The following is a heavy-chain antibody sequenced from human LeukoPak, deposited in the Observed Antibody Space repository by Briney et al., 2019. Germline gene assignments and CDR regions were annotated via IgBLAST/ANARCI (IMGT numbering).Heavy chain of an antibody. D-gene: IGHD2-21*02. CDR1: GFTFSSYA. J-gene: IGHJ4*02. CDR2: ISGSGGST. Sequence: PGGSLRLSCAASGFTFSSYAMSWVRQAPGKGLEWVSAISGSGGSTYYADSVKGRFTISRDNSKNTLYLQMNSLKTEDTAVYYCTRSPYCGGDCYPWGQGTLVTVSS. CDR3: TRSPYCGGDCYP. V-gene: IGHV3-23*01.